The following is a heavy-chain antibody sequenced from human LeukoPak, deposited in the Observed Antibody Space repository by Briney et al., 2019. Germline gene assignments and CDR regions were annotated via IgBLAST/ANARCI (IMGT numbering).Heavy chain of an antibody. V-gene: IGHV3-66*01. J-gene: IGHJ4*02. Sequence: GGSLRLSCAASGFTVSSNYMSWVRQAPGKGLEWVSVIYSGGSTYYADSVKGRFTISRDNSKNTLYLQMNSLRAEDTAVYYCARVHTDYYGSGSYHLDYWGQGTLVTVSS. CDR2: IYSGGST. CDR1: GFTVSSNY. CDR3: ARVHTDYYGSGSYHLDY. D-gene: IGHD3-10*01.